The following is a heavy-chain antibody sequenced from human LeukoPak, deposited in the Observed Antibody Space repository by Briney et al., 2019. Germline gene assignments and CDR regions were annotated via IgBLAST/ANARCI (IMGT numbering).Heavy chain of an antibody. V-gene: IGHV3-30*18. J-gene: IGHJ6*03. CDR3: AKEARLYYMDV. D-gene: IGHD5-12*01. Sequence: GGSLRLSCAASGFTFSSYGMHWVRQAPGKGLEWVAVISYDGSNKYYADSVKGRFTISRDNSKNTLYLQMNSLRAEDTAVYYCAKEARLYYMDVWGKGTTVTVSS. CDR1: GFTFSSYG. CDR2: ISYDGSNK.